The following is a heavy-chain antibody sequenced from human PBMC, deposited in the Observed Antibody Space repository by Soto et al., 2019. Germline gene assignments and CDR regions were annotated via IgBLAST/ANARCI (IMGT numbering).Heavy chain of an antibody. Sequence: GSLRLSCAASGFTFSSYAMSWVRQAPGKGLEWVSAISGSGGSTYYADSVKGRFTISRDNSRNTLYLQMNSLRAEDTAVYYCAKDHRALYYDYIWGSYRPSDYWGQGTLVTVSS. J-gene: IGHJ4*02. CDR3: AKDHRALYYDYIWGSYRPSDY. V-gene: IGHV3-23*01. CDR1: GFTFSSYA. D-gene: IGHD3-16*02. CDR2: ISGSGGST.